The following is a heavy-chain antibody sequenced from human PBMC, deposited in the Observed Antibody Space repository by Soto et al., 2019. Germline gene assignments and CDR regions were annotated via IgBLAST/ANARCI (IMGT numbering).Heavy chain of an antibody. Sequence: ETLSLTCTVSGGSISSYYWSWIRQPPGKGLEWIGYIYYSGSTNYNPSLKSRVTISVDTSKNQFSLKLSSVTAADTAVYYCARGENDFWSGYWRGDPFDYWGQGTQVTVSS. CDR1: GGSISSYY. D-gene: IGHD3-3*01. CDR3: ARGENDFWSGYWRGDPFDY. CDR2: IYYSGST. V-gene: IGHV4-59*01. J-gene: IGHJ4*02.